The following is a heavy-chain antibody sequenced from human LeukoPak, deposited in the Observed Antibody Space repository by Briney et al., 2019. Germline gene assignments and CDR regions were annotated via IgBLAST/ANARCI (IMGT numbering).Heavy chain of an antibody. J-gene: IGHJ4*02. Sequence: SETLSLTCTVSGGSISSYYWSWIRQPPGKGLEWIGYIYYSGSTNYNPSLKSRVTISVDTSKNQFSLKLSSVTAADTAVYYCARLVTYYYGSGSYPDYWGQGTLVTVSS. CDR3: ARLVTYYYGSGSYPDY. CDR1: GGSISSYY. CDR2: IYYSGST. V-gene: IGHV4-59*08. D-gene: IGHD3-10*01.